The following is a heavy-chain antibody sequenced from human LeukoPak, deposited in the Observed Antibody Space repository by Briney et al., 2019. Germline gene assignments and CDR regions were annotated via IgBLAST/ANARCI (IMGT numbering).Heavy chain of an antibody. CDR2: IYYIGST. V-gene: IGHV4-59*01. CDR1: GGSISSYY. Sequence: SETLSLTCTVSGGSISSYYWSWIRQPPGKGLEWIGYIYYIGSTNYNPSLKSRVTISIDTSKNQFSLKLTSVTAADTAVYYCARGQNAWFDPWGQGTLVTVSS. CDR3: ARGQNAWFDP. J-gene: IGHJ5*02.